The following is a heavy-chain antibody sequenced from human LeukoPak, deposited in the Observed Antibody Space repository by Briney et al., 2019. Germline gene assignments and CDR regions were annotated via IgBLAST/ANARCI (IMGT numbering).Heavy chain of an antibody. CDR2: IKPDGSQT. J-gene: IGHJ4*02. Sequence: GGSLRLSCAASGFTFSNSWINWVRQALGKGLEWVANIKPDGSQTFYLDSVKGRFTVSRDNAKHSAYLQMNSLRAEDTAVYYCFGSGSYSKWGQGTLVTVSP. V-gene: IGHV3-7*01. CDR3: FGSGSYSK. CDR1: GFTFSNSW. D-gene: IGHD3-10*01.